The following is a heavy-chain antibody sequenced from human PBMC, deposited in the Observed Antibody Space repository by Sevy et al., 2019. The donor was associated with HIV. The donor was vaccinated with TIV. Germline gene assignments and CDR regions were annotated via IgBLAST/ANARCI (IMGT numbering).Heavy chain of an antibody. Sequence: GGSLRLSCAASGFTFSSYWMSWVRQAPGKGLEWVANIQQDGSEKYYVDSVKGGFTISRDNAKNSLYLQMNSLRAEDTAVYYCATDRVTMVRGNWFDPWGQGTLVTVSS. CDR3: ATDRVTMVRGNWFDP. CDR1: GFTFSSYW. J-gene: IGHJ5*02. CDR2: IQQDGSEK. D-gene: IGHD3-10*01. V-gene: IGHV3-7*01.